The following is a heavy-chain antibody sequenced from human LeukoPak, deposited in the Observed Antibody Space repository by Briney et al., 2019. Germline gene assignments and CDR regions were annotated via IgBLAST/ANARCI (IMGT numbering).Heavy chain of an antibody. CDR3: ARSFYGHDPYYCYMDV. Sequence: GGSLTLSCAASGFTFSSYWMSWVRQAPGKGLEWVANIKQDGSEKYYVDSVKGRFTISRENAKNSLYLQMNSLRAEDTAVYYCARSFYGHDPYYCYMDVWGKGTTVTVSS. CDR1: GFTFSSYW. CDR2: IKQDGSEK. V-gene: IGHV3-7*01. J-gene: IGHJ6*03. D-gene: IGHD2-2*01.